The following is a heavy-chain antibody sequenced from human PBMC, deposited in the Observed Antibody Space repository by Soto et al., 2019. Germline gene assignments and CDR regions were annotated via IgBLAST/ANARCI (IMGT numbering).Heavy chain of an antibody. J-gene: IGHJ5*02. CDR1: GGSFSGYY. D-gene: IGHD3-22*01. Sequence: PSETLSLTCAVYGGSFSGYYWSWIRQPPGKGLEWIGEINHSGSTNYNPSLKSRVTISVDTSKNQFSLRLSSVTAADTAVYYCASFYFDSSGYYWFDPWGQGTLVTVSS. CDR3: ASFYFDSSGYYWFDP. CDR2: INHSGST. V-gene: IGHV4-34*01.